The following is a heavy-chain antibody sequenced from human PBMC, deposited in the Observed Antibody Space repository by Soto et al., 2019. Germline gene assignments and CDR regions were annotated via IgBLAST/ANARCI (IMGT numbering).Heavy chain of an antibody. CDR3: ARDGGDYGMDV. Sequence: QVQLVESGGGVVQPGRSLRLSCAASGFTFSSYAMHWVRQAPGKGLEWVAVISYDGSNKYYADSVKGRFTISRDNSKNTLYLQMNSLRAEDTAXYYCARDGGDYGMDVWGQGTTVTVSS. D-gene: IGHD3-16*01. CDR1: GFTFSSYA. V-gene: IGHV3-30-3*01. CDR2: ISYDGSNK. J-gene: IGHJ6*02.